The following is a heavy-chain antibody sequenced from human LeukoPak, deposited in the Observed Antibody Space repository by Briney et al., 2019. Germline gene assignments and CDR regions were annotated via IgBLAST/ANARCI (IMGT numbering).Heavy chain of an antibody. D-gene: IGHD4-17*01. Sequence: GGSLRLSCAASGFTFSSYEMNWVRQAPGKGPEWVAIISYDGSNEYYADSVKGRFTISRDNSKNTLYLQMNSLRAEDTAVYYCAKDGHDYGDQGGHFDYWGQGTLVTVSS. CDR3: AKDGHDYGDQGGHFDY. CDR1: GFTFSSYE. J-gene: IGHJ4*02. V-gene: IGHV3-30*04. CDR2: ISYDGSNE.